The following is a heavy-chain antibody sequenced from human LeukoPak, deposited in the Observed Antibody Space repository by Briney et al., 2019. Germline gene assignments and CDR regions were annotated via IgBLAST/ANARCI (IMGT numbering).Heavy chain of an antibody. Sequence: PSGTLSLTCAVSGGSISSSNWWSWVRPPPGKGLEWIGEIYHSGSTNYNPSLKSRVTISVDKSKNQFSLKLSSVTAADTAVYYCARASTYYYDSSGYYYGLLFDYWGQGTLVTVSS. CDR2: IYHSGST. V-gene: IGHV4-4*02. CDR3: ARASTYYYDSSGYYYGLLFDY. J-gene: IGHJ4*02. CDR1: GGSISSSNW. D-gene: IGHD3-22*01.